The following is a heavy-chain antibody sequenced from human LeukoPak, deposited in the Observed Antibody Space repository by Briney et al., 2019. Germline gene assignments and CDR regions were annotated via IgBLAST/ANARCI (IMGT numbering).Heavy chain of an antibody. Sequence: GESLKISCKGSGYSSTTYWIGWVRQMPGKGLEWMGIIYPGDSETRYSPSFQGQVTISADKSINTAYLQWSSLKASDTAVYYCARLYGTYFGYWGQGTLVTVSS. J-gene: IGHJ4*02. CDR2: IYPGDSET. D-gene: IGHD1-26*01. CDR3: ARLYGTYFGY. CDR1: GYSSTTYW. V-gene: IGHV5-51*01.